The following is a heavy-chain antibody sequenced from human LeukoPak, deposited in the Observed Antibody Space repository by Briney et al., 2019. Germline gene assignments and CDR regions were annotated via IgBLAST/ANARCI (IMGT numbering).Heavy chain of an antibody. J-gene: IGHJ4*02. D-gene: IGHD1-14*01. CDR2: INPNSGDT. Sequence: ASVKVSCKASGYTFTGYYIHWVRQAPGQGLEWMGWINPNSGDTNYAQKFQGRVTMTRDTSINTAYMELSRLKSDDTALYYCAGGMTGGDYWGQGTQVTVSS. CDR3: AGGMTGGDY. CDR1: GYTFTGYY. V-gene: IGHV1-2*02.